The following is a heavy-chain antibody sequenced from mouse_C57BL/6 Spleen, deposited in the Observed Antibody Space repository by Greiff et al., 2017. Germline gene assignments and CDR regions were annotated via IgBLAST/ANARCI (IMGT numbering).Heavy chain of an antibody. Sequence: LQQSGAELVRPGASVKMSCKASGYTFTSYNIHWVKQTPRQGLEWIGAIYPGNGDTSYNQKFKGNATLTVDKSSSTAYMQLSSLTSEDSAVYYCARRDGYYYAMDYWGQGASVTVSS. J-gene: IGHJ4*01. CDR2: IYPGNGDT. V-gene: IGHV1-12*01. CDR1: GYTFTSYN. CDR3: ARRDGYYYAMDY. D-gene: IGHD2-3*01.